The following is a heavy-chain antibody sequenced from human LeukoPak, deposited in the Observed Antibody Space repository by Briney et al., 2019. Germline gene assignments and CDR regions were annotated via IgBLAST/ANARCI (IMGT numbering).Heavy chain of an antibody. CDR3: ARDSLQLLLFDY. J-gene: IGHJ4*02. D-gene: IGHD2-15*01. V-gene: IGHV1-46*03. Sequence: ASVKVSCKASGYTFTSYYMHWVRQAPGQGLEWMGMINPSGGSTSYAQKFQGRVTMTRDTSTSTVYMELSSLRSEDTAVYYCARDSLQLLLFDYWGQGTLVTVSS. CDR2: INPSGGST. CDR1: GYTFTSYY.